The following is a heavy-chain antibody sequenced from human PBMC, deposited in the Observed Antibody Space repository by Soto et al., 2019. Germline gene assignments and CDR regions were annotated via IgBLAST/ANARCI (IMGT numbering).Heavy chain of an antibody. D-gene: IGHD5-18*01. J-gene: IGHJ5*02. CDR1: SGSISSTIYS. V-gene: IGHV4-39*01. CDR2: IFYSGST. Sequence: SEPLSLTCTVSSGSISSTIYSWDWIRQPPGKGLEWIGSIFYSGSTYYNPSLKSRVTISVDTSKDQFSLTLTSVTAADTAVYYCARQCRGVTCHWFVPWGQGTLVTVSS. CDR3: ARQCRGVTCHWFVP.